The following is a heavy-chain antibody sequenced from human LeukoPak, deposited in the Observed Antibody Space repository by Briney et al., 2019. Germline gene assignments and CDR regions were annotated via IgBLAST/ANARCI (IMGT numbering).Heavy chain of an antibody. V-gene: IGHV3-23*01. CDR2: ISGSGGST. J-gene: IGHJ4*02. Sequence: GGPLGLSFEASGLTFTTYALTWVARPPGRGREWVSAISGSGGSTYYADSVKGRFTISRDNSKNTLYLQMNSLRAEDTAVYHCALEGVATISDYWGQGTLVTVSS. D-gene: IGHD5-12*01. CDR1: GLTFTTYA. CDR3: ALEGVATISDY.